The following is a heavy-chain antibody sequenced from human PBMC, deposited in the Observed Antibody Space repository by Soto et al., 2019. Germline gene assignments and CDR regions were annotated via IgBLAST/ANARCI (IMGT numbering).Heavy chain of an antibody. D-gene: IGHD3-22*01. Sequence: SETLSLTCTVSGGSISSGGYYWSWIXXHPGKGLEWIGYIYYSGSTYYKXXLKGPITISLDTGKNQFSLKASSVTAADTAVHYCARGRRHYYDSSGYWIYFDYWGQGTLVTVSS. CDR3: ARGRRHYYDSSGYWIYFDY. J-gene: IGHJ4*02. V-gene: IGHV4-31*01. CDR1: GGSISSGGYY. CDR2: IYYSGST.